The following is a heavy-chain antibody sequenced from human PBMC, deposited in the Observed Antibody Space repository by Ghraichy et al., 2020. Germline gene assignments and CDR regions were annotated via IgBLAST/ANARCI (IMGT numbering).Heavy chain of an antibody. V-gene: IGHV4-59*01. Sequence: SETLSLTCTVSGGSISSYYWSWIRQPPGKGLEWIGYIYYSGSTNYNPSPKSRVTISVDTSKNQFSLKLSSVTAADTAVYYCARDADDYGDYYYYYYMDVWGKGTTVTVSS. D-gene: IGHD4-17*01. CDR1: GGSISSYY. J-gene: IGHJ6*03. CDR2: IYYSGST. CDR3: ARDADDYGDYYYYYYMDV.